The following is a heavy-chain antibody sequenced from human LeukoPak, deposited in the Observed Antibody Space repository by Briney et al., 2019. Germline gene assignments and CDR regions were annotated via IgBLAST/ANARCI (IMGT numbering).Heavy chain of an antibody. CDR3: ARQMVRGVLDAFDI. CDR1: GYSISSGYY. Sequence: SETLSLTCTVSGYSISSGYYWGWIRQPPGKGLEWIGSIYHSGSTYYNPSLKSRVTISVDTSKNQFSLKLSSVTAADTAVYYCARQMVRGVLDAFDIWGQGTMVTVSS. D-gene: IGHD3-10*01. V-gene: IGHV4-38-2*02. J-gene: IGHJ3*02. CDR2: IYHSGST.